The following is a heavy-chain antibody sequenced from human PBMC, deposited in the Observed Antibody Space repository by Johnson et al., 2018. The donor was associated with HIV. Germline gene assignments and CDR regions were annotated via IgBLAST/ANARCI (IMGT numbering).Heavy chain of an antibody. CDR3: VRDTGYCSGGRCDDAFDI. J-gene: IGHJ3*02. Sequence: MQLVESGGGVVQPGGSLRLSCAASGFTFSSYAMHWVRQAPGKGLEWVAVISYDGTKTYYVDSVKARFTISRDDARNTLYLQMNSLRVEDTALYYCVRDTGYCSGGRCDDAFDIWGQGTMVTVSS. D-gene: IGHD2-15*01. CDR2: ISYDGTKT. V-gene: IGHV3-30*04. CDR1: GFTFSSYA.